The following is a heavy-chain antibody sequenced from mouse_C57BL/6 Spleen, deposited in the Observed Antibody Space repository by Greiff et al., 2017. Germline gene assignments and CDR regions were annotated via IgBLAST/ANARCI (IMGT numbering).Heavy chain of an antibody. CDR2: IDPSDSET. Sequence: QVQLKQPGAELVRPGSSVKLSCKASGYTFTSYWMHWVKQRPIQGLEWIGNIDPSDSETHYNQKFKDKATLTVDKSSSTAYMQLSSLTSEDSAVYYCARSTMSGYYFDYWGQGTTLTVSS. D-gene: IGHD2-4*01. CDR1: GYTFTSYW. J-gene: IGHJ2*01. CDR3: ARSTMSGYYFDY. V-gene: IGHV1-52*01.